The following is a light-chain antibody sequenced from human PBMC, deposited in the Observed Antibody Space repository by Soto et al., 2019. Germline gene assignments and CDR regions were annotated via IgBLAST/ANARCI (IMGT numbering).Light chain of an antibody. Sequence: EIGRTQSPATLSVSPGERATLSCRASQSVSSNLAWYQQKPGQAPRLLIYGASTRATGIPARFSGSGSGTEFTLTISSLQSEDFAVYYCQQYNNWPRMYTFGQGTKLEIK. J-gene: IGKJ2*01. CDR3: QQYNNWPRMYT. V-gene: IGKV3-15*01. CDR2: GAS. CDR1: QSVSSN.